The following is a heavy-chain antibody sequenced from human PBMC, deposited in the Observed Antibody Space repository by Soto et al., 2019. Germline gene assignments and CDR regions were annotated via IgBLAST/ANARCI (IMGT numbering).Heavy chain of an antibody. D-gene: IGHD6-6*01. CDR1: GGTFSSYA. Sequence: SVKVSCKASGGTFSSYAISWVRQAPGQGLEWMGGIIPIFGTANYAQKFQGRVTITADKSTSTAYMELSSLRSEDTAVYCCARELGAARPYGMDVWGQGTTVTVSS. V-gene: IGHV1-69*06. CDR2: IIPIFGTA. CDR3: ARELGAARPYGMDV. J-gene: IGHJ6*02.